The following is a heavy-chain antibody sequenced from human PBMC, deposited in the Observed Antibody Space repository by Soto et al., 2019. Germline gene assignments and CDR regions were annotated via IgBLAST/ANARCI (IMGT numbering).Heavy chain of an antibody. CDR2: INHSGST. D-gene: IGHD3-3*01. CDR3: ARVVWRVNDFWSGYSYLDY. V-gene: IGHV4-34*01. J-gene: IGHJ4*02. CDR1: GGSFSGYY. Sequence: SETLSLTCAVYGGSFSGYYWSWIRQPPGKGLEWIGEINHSGSTNHNPSLKSRVTISLDTSKNQFSLKLSSVTAADTAVYYCARVVWRVNDFWSGYSYLDYWGQGTLVTVSS.